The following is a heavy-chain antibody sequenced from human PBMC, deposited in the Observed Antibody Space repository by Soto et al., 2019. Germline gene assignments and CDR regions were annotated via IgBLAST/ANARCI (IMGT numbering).Heavy chain of an antibody. J-gene: IGHJ4*02. D-gene: IGHD1-1*01. CDR1: GGTFSSYT. V-gene: IGHV1-69*02. CDR3: ASEGTTGTTHDY. CDR2: IIPILGIA. Sequence: QVQLVQSGAEVKKPGSSVKVSCKASGGTFSSYTISWVRQAPGQGLEWMGRIIPILGIANYAQKFQGRVTITADKSTSTDYMELSSLRSEDTAVYYCASEGTTGTTHDYWGQGTLVTVSS.